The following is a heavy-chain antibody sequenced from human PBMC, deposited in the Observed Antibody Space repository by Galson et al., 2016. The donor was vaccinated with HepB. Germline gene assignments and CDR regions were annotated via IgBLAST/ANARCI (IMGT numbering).Heavy chain of an antibody. Sequence: SLRLSCAVSGFTFSSFGMHWVRQAPGKGLEWVAVIWYDGSKSYYRDSVKGRFTISRDSSKNMLYLQMNSLRAEDTAVYYCTRGAGKGDVFDFWGQGTMVTVSS. V-gene: IGHV3-33*01. CDR2: IWYDGSKS. CDR3: TRGAGKGDVFDF. J-gene: IGHJ3*01. CDR1: GFTFSSFG. D-gene: IGHD1-14*01.